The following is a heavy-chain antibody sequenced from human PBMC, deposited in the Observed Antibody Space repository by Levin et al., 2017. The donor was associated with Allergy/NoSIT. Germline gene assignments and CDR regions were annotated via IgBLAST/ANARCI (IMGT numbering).Heavy chain of an antibody. Sequence: RGESLKISCAASGFTFSNAWMSWVRQAPGKGLEWVGRIKSKTDGGTTDYAAPVKGRFTISRDDSKNTLYLQMNSLKTEDTAVYYCTTERWELVFLLDTPDFDYWGQGTLVTVSS. CDR3: TTERWELVFLLDTPDFDY. D-gene: IGHD2-15*01. CDR1: GFTFSNAW. CDR2: IKSKTDGGTT. V-gene: IGHV3-15*01. J-gene: IGHJ4*02.